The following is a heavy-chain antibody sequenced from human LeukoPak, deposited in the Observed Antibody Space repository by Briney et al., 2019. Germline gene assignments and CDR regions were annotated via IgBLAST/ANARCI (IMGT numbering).Heavy chain of an antibody. J-gene: IGHJ4*02. CDR1: GFTFSDYA. V-gene: IGHV3-23*01. CDR2: ISGSGGTT. CDR3: AKSQSGWYSFDY. D-gene: IGHD6-19*01. Sequence: GRSLRLSCAASGFTFSDYAMSWVRQAPGKGLEWVSTISGSGGTTYYAGSVKGRFTISRDNSKNTLYLQMNSLRAEDTAVYYCAKSQSGWYSFDYWGQGTLVTVSS.